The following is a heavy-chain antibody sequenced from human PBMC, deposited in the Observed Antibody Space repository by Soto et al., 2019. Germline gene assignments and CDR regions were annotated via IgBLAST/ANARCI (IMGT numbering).Heavy chain of an antibody. CDR3: AITWSGYLSYYYYYGMDV. D-gene: IGHD3-3*01. CDR1: GGTFSNYA. J-gene: IGHJ6*02. Sequence: QVQLVQSGAEVKKPGSSVKASCKASGGTFSNYAISWVRQAPGQGLEWMGGIIPVFDTSNYAQKFQGRVTITADKSTSTAYMELSSLRSEYTAVYYCAITWSGYLSYYYYYGMDVWGQGTTVTVSS. CDR2: IIPVFDTS. V-gene: IGHV1-69*06.